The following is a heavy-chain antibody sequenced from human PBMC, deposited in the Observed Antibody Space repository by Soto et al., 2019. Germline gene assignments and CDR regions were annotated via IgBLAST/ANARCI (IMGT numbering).Heavy chain of an antibody. J-gene: IGHJ4*02. CDR2: IIPIFGTA. CDR1: GGTFNNYV. V-gene: IGHV1-69*06. D-gene: IGHD2-2*01. CDR3: AVRCDSTSCLAHFDY. Sequence: SVKVSCKASGGTFNNYVINWVRQAPGQGLEWMGGIIPIFGTANYAQKFQGRVTITADKSTSTAYMELNSLRSEHTAVYYWAVRCDSTSCLAHFDYWGQGTLVTVSS.